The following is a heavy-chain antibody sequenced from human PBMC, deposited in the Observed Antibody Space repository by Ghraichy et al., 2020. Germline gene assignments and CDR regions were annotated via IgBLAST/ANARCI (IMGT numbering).Heavy chain of an antibody. CDR3: ARGRSDYYDSSGYYYAIDYYYYYGMDV. CDR2: INHSGST. J-gene: IGHJ6*02. D-gene: IGHD3-22*01. CDR1: GGSFSGYY. V-gene: IGHV4-34*01. Sequence: SQTLSLTCAVYGGSFSGYYWSWIRQPPGKGLEWIGEINHSGSTNYNPSLKSRVTISGDTSKNQFSLKLSSVTAADTAVYYCARGRSDYYDSSGYYYAIDYYYYYGMDVWGQGTTVTVSS.